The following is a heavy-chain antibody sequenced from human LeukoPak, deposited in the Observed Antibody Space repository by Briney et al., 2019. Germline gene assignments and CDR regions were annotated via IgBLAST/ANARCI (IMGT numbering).Heavy chain of an antibody. CDR1: GGSISSYY. Sequence: SETLSLTCTVSGGSISSYYWSRIRQPPGKGLEWIGYIYYSGSTNYNPSLKSRVTISVDTSKNQFSLKLSSVTAADTAVYYCARHAGYSGYDGDAFDIWGQGTMVTVSS. D-gene: IGHD5-12*01. CDR2: IYYSGST. CDR3: ARHAGYSGYDGDAFDI. V-gene: IGHV4-59*08. J-gene: IGHJ3*02.